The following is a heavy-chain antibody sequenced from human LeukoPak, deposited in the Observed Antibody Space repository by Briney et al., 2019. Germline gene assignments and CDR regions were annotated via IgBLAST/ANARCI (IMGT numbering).Heavy chain of an antibody. J-gene: IGHJ4*02. V-gene: IGHV3-7*01. CDR3: ARDPIDY. CDR1: GFIFSSYW. CDR2: IRQDGSEK. Sequence: QAGGSLRLSCTASGFIFSSYWMTWVRQAPGKGLEWVANIRQDGSEKNFVDSVKGRFTISRDNAKNSLYLQMNTLTAEDTAVYYCARDPIDYWSQGTLVTVTS.